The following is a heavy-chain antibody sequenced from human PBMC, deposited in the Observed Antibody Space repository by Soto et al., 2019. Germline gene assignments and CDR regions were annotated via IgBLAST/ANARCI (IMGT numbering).Heavy chain of an antibody. CDR1: GXSISSYY. D-gene: IGHD2-15*01. J-gene: IGHJ6*02. Sequence: GXSISSYYWSWIRQPPGKGLEWIGYIYYSGSTNYNPSIKSRVTISVDTSQGQFSLKLSSVTAADTAVYYCARVNSSIVVLSAASASAYYYYYGMDVWGQGTTVTVSS. CDR2: IYYSGST. CDR3: ARVNSSIVVLSAASASAYYYYYGMDV. V-gene: IGHV4-59*01.